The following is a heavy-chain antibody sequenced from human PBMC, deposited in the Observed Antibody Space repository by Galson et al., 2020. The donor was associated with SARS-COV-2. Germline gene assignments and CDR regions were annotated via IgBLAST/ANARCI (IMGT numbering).Heavy chain of an antibody. CDR1: GFTFSSYA. CDR3: ARGAMVQGVIMGLL. J-gene: IGHJ4*02. Sequence: GGSLRLSCAASGFTFSSYAMHWVRQAPGKGLEWVAVISYDGSNKYYADSVKGRFTISRDNSKNTLYLQMNSLRAEDTAVYYCARGAMVQGVIMGLLWGQGTLVTVSS. CDR2: ISYDGSNK. D-gene: IGHD3-10*01. V-gene: IGHV3-30*04.